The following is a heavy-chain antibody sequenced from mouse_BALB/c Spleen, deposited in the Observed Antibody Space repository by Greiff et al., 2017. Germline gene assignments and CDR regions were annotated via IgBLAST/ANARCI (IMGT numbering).Heavy chain of an antibody. J-gene: IGHJ2*01. V-gene: IGHV1-14*01. Sequence: VQLQQSGPELVKPGASVKMSCKASGYTFTSYVMHWVKQKPGQGLEWIGYINPYNDGTKYNEKFKGKATLTSDKSSSTAYMGPSSLTSEDSAVYYLGRGGGNYLGYWGQGTTLTVSS. CDR1: GYTFTSYV. CDR3: GRGGGNYLGY. CDR2: INPYNDGT.